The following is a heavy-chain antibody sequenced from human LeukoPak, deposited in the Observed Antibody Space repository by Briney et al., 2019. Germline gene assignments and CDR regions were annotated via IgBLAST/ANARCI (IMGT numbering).Heavy chain of an antibody. CDR1: GGSFSGYY. D-gene: IGHD3-10*01. CDR3: ARQARGYYYGSGSYYNSQNYYYYYMGV. V-gene: IGHV4-34*01. CDR2: INHSGST. J-gene: IGHJ6*03. Sequence: PSETLSLTCAVYGGSFSGYYWSWIRQPPGKGLEWIGEINHSGSTNYNPSLKSRVTISVDTSKNQFSLKLSSVTAADTAVYYCARQARGYYYGSGSYYNSQNYYYYYMGVWGKGTTVTISS.